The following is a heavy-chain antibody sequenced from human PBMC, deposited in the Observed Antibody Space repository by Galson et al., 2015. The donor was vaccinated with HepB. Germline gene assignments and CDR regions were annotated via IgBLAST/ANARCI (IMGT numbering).Heavy chain of an antibody. CDR2: ISGYNGNT. CDR1: GYTFTSYG. Sequence: SVKVSCKASGYTFTSYGITWARQAPGQGLEWMGWISGYNGNTHYSQKLQGRVTMTTDTSTTTAYMELRSLTSDDTAVYYCARDMSYGDSSLWYWGQGTLVTVSS. J-gene: IGHJ4*02. CDR3: ARDMSYGDSSLWY. V-gene: IGHV1-18*01. D-gene: IGHD4-17*01.